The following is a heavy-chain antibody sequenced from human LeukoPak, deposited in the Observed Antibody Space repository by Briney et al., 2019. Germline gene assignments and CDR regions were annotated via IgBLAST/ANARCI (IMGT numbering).Heavy chain of an antibody. D-gene: IGHD6-13*01. Sequence: GGSLRLSCAASGFTVSSNYMSWVRQAPGKGLEWVSLIYSGGSTYYADSVKGRFTISRDNSKNTLYLQMNSQRAEDTAVYYCASYSSLDYWGQGTLVTVPS. J-gene: IGHJ4*02. V-gene: IGHV3-53*01. CDR3: ASYSSLDY. CDR2: IYSGGST. CDR1: GFTVSSNY.